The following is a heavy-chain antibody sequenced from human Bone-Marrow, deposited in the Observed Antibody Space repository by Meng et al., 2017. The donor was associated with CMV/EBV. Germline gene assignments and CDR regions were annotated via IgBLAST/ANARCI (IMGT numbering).Heavy chain of an antibody. J-gene: IGHJ4*02. V-gene: IGHV3-30-3*01. CDR2: ISYDGSNK. CDR1: GFTFSSYA. D-gene: IGHD2-2*01. CDR3: ARDGSTQYQLLPLDY. Sequence: GESLKISCAASGFTFSSYAMHWVRQAPGKGLEWVAVISYDGSNKYYADSVKGRFTISRDNSKNTLYLQMNSLRAEDTAVYYCARDGSTQYQLLPLDYWAQGTLVTVSS.